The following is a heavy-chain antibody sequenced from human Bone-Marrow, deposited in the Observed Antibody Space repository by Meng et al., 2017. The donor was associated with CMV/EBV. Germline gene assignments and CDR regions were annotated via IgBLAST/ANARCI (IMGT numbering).Heavy chain of an antibody. V-gene: IGHV3-30*02. CDR2: VRFDGADK. J-gene: IGHJ5*01. Sequence: ASGFTFSTSDVHWVRRAPGEGLGWVAFVRFDGADKYYRDSVKGRFAISRDNSKDTLYLQMNNLRAEDTAVYYCAKDRVFGVENWFDPWGQGTLVTVSS. D-gene: IGHD3-3*01. CDR1: GFTFSTSD. CDR3: AKDRVFGVENWFDP.